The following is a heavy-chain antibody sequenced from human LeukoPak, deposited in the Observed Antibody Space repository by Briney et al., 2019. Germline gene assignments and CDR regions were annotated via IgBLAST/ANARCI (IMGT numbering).Heavy chain of an antibody. CDR3: ARLSTVVTFDY. CDR2: ISGSGGST. D-gene: IGHD4-23*01. J-gene: IGHJ4*02. CDR1: GFTFSSYA. V-gene: IGHV3-23*01. Sequence: GGSLRLSCAASGFTFSSYAMSWVRQAPGKGLEWVSAISGSGGSTYYADSVKGRFTISRDNSKNTLYLQMNSLRAEDAAVYYCARLSTVVTFDYWGQGTLVTVSS.